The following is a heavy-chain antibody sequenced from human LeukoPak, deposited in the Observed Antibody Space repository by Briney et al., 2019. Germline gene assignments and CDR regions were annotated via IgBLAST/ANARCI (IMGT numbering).Heavy chain of an antibody. CDR3: ARDPGTYGDYEVAFDY. CDR2: IYHSGST. Sequence: PSETLSLTCTVSGYSISSGYYWGWIRQPPGKGLEWIGSIYHSGSTYYNPSLKSRVTISVDTSKNQFSLKLSSVTAADTAVYYCARDPGTYGDYEVAFDYWGQGTLVTVSS. CDR1: GYSISSGYY. J-gene: IGHJ4*02. V-gene: IGHV4-38-2*02. D-gene: IGHD4-17*01.